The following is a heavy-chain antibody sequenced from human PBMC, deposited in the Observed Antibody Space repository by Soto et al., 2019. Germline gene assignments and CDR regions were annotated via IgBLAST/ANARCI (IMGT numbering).Heavy chain of an antibody. J-gene: IGHJ6*01. D-gene: IGHD3-3*01. CDR3: ALRTSVFGVVAMCGLDV. Sequence: QVQLVQSGAELKKPGSSVRVSCQASGGTFSSYSVNWVRQAPGQGLEWMGGIIPIFPTADHAQRFQGRVTITADKSTNTAYMELSSLTSDDTAVYYCALRTSVFGVVAMCGLDVWGQGTTVTVSS. CDR2: IIPIFPTA. V-gene: IGHV1-69*14. CDR1: GGTFSSYS.